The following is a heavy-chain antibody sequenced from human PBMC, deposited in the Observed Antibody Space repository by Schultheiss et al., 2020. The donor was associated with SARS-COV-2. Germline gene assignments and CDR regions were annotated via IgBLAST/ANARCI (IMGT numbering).Heavy chain of an antibody. J-gene: IGHJ3*02. CDR1: GFTVSSNY. D-gene: IGHD6-13*01. CDR2: IYSGGSI. V-gene: IGHV3-53*05. Sequence: GGSLRLSCAASGFTVSSNYMSWVRQAPGKGLEWVSVIYSGGSIGYADSVKGRFTISRDNAKNSLYLQMNSLRAEDTALYYCAKDQWARIAGAFDIWGQGTMVTVSS. CDR3: AKDQWARIAGAFDI.